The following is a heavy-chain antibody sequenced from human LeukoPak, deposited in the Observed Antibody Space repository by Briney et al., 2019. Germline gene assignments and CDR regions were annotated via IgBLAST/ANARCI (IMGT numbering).Heavy chain of an antibody. J-gene: IGHJ3*02. CDR2: IYTSGST. D-gene: IGHD3/OR15-3a*01. CDR1: GGSISSGSYY. V-gene: IGHV4-61*02. CDR3: ARDFGTGYLRNAFDI. Sequence: PSETLSLTRTVSGGSISSGSYYWSWIRQPAGKGLEWIGRIYTSGSTNYNPSLKSRVTISVDTSKNQFSLKLSSVTAADTAVYYCARDFGTGYLRNAFDIWGQGTMVTVSS.